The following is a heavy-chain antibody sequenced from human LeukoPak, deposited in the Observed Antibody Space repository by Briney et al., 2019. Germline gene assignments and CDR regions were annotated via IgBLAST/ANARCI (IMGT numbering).Heavy chain of an antibody. CDR3: AKTNSGYDYDYFDY. CDR2: ISGSAGSA. Sequence: GGSLRLSCAASGFTFSSYAMSWVRQAPEKGLEWVSVISGSAGSAYYADSVKGRFTISRDNSKNTLYLQMNSLRAEDTAVYYCAKTNSGYDYDYFDYWGQGTLVTVSS. D-gene: IGHD5-12*01. CDR1: GFTFSSYA. J-gene: IGHJ4*02. V-gene: IGHV3-23*01.